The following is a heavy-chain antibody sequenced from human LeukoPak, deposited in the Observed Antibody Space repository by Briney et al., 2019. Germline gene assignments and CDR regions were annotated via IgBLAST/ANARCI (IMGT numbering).Heavy chain of an antibody. J-gene: IGHJ4*02. Sequence: SETLSLTCAVYGGSFSGYYWSWIRQPPGKGLEWIGEINHSGSTNYNPSLKSRVTISVDTSKNQFSLKLSSVTAADTAVYYCARTRAGVVDYWGQGTLVTVSS. V-gene: IGHV4-34*01. CDR1: GGSFSGYY. CDR2: INHSGST. CDR3: ARTRAGVVDY. D-gene: IGHD6-19*01.